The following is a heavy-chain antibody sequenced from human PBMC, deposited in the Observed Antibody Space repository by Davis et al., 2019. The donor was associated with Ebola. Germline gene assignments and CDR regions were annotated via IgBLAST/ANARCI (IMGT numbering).Heavy chain of an antibody. J-gene: IGHJ6*02. CDR2: IYPGDSDT. D-gene: IGHD3-9*01. Sequence: GESLKISCKGSGYSFTSYWIGWVRQMPGKGLEWMGIIYPGDSDTRYSPSFQGQVTISADKSISTAYLQWSSLKASDTAMYYCARQPGGELRYFDWFLQGPYGMDVWGQGTTVTVSS. CDR3: ARQPGGELRYFDWFLQGPYGMDV. CDR1: GYSFTSYW. V-gene: IGHV5-51*01.